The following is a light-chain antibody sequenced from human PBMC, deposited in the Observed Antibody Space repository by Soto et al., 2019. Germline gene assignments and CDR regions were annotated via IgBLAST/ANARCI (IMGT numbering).Light chain of an antibody. CDR1: QNIPRGR. CDR3: PQYGSSPFT. J-gene: IGKJ3*01. CDR2: EVS. Sequence: EIVLTQSPGTLSLSPGDRATLSCRSSQNIPRGRLAWYHQKPGQAPRLLIFEVSRRVTGIPDRFSGSGSGTDFTLTISRLEPEDFAVYYCPQYGSSPFTFGPGTKVDI. V-gene: IGKV3-20*01.